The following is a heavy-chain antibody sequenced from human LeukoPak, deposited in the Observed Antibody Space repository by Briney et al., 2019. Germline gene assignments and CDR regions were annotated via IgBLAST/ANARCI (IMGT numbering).Heavy chain of an antibody. Sequence: PGGSLRLSCAASGFTFSGYGMHWVRQAPGKGLEWVTLIHYDGSDKYYADSVKGRLTISRDNSKNTLYLQMNSLRAEDTAVYYCAKDLGNSFDYWGQGTLVTVSS. CDR2: IHYDGSDK. D-gene: IGHD4-23*01. V-gene: IGHV3-30*02. CDR3: AKDLGNSFDY. J-gene: IGHJ4*02. CDR1: GFTFSGYG.